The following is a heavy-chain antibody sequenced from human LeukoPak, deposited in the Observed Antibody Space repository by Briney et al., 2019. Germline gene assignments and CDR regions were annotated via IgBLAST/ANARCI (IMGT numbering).Heavy chain of an antibody. CDR1: GGTFSSYA. J-gene: IGHJ6*04. CDR3: AREGVEQWLVGRLDV. CDR2: IIPIFGTA. Sequence: SVNVSCTASGGTFSSYAISWVRQAPGQGLEWMGGIIPIFGTANYAQKFQGRVTITADESTSTAYMELSSLRSEDTAVYYCAREGVEQWLVGRLDVWGKGTTVTVSS. D-gene: IGHD6-19*01. V-gene: IGHV1-69*13.